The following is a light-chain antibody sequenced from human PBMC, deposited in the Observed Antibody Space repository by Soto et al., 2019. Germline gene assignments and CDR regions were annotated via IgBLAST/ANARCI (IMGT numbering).Light chain of an antibody. CDR2: KAS. CDR1: QSISSW. J-gene: IGKJ1*01. V-gene: IGKV1-5*03. Sequence: DIQMTQSPSTLSASVGDRVTITCRASQSISSWLAWYQQKPGTAPKLLIYKASTLQSGVTSRFSGSGSGTEFTLTISRLQPDDSATYYCQQYNDNWTFGQGTKVEIK. CDR3: QQYNDNWT.